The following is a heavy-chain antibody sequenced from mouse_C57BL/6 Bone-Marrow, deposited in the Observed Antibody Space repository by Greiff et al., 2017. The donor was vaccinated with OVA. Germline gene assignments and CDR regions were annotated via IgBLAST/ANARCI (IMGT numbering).Heavy chain of an antibody. CDR1: GYTFTSYW. V-gene: IGHV1-59*01. CDR3: ARLGAMDY. J-gene: IGHJ4*01. CDR2: IDPSDSYT. Sequence: QVQLQQPGAELVRPGTSVKLSCKASGYTFTSYWMHWVKQRPGQGLEWIGVIDPSDSYTNYNQKFKGKATLTVDTSSSTAYMQLRSLTSEDSAVYYCARLGAMDYWGQGTSVTVSS. D-gene: IGHD4-1*01.